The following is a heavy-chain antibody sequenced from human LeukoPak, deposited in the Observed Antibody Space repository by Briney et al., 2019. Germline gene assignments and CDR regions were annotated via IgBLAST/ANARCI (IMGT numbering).Heavy chain of an antibody. Sequence: GGSLRLSCAASGFTFSSYSMNWVRQAPGKGLEWVSSISSSSSYIYYADSVKGRFTISRDNAKNSLYLQMNSLRAEDTAVYYWARDLGGTTPDAFDIWGQGTMVTVSS. J-gene: IGHJ3*02. CDR3: ARDLGGTTPDAFDI. CDR1: GFTFSSYS. D-gene: IGHD1-7*01. V-gene: IGHV3-21*04. CDR2: ISSSSSYI.